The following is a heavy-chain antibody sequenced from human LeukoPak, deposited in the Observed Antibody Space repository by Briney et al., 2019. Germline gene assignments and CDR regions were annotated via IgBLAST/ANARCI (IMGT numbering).Heavy chain of an antibody. Sequence: GGSLRLSCAASGFTFSSYWMHWVRQAPGKGLVWVSRINSDGSSTSYADSVKGRFTISRDNAKNTLYLQMNSLKTEDTAVYYCTTHLDFWSGYPQQWGQGTLVTVSS. CDR1: GFTFSSYW. D-gene: IGHD3-3*01. CDR2: INSDGSST. J-gene: IGHJ4*02. CDR3: TTHLDFWSGYPQQ. V-gene: IGHV3-74*01.